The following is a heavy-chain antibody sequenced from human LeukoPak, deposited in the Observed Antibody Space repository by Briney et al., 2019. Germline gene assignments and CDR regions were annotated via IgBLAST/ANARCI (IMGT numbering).Heavy chain of an antibody. J-gene: IGHJ3*02. CDR2: ISVYNGNT. CDR3: ASVTTFLADAFDI. CDR1: GYTFTHNG. V-gene: IGHV1-18*01. D-gene: IGHD4-17*01. Sequence: ASVKVSCKASGYTFTHNGITWVRQAPGQGLEWMGWISVYNGNTNYAQKLQGRVTMTTDTSTSTAYLELSSLRSEDTAVYYCASVTTFLADAFDIWGQGTMVTVSS.